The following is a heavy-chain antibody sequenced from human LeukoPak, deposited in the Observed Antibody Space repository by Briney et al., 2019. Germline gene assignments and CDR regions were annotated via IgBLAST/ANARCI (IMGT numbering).Heavy chain of an antibody. V-gene: IGHV4-61*02. J-gene: IGHJ6*04. Sequence: SETLSLTCTVSGGSISSGSYYWSWIRQPAGKGLEWIGRIYTGGSTNYNPSLKSRVTISVDTSKNQFSLQLSSVTAADTAVYYCARGPLGLSCMDVWGKGTTVTVSS. CDR1: GGSISSGSYY. D-gene: IGHD3-16*01. CDR2: IYTGGST. CDR3: ARGPLGLSCMDV.